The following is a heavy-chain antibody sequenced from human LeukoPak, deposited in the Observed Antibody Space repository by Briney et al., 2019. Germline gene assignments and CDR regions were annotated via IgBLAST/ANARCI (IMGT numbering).Heavy chain of an antibody. D-gene: IGHD2-15*01. Sequence: SETLSLTCAVSGGSLSSYHWTWIRQPAGKGLEWIGRISGSGSIDLNPSLKSRVTMSVDTSKNQFSLRLSSVTAADTAVYFCAREGRGSTQAYWGQGTLVTVSS. J-gene: IGHJ4*02. V-gene: IGHV4-4*07. CDR1: GGSLSSYH. CDR2: ISGSGSI. CDR3: AREGRGSTQAY.